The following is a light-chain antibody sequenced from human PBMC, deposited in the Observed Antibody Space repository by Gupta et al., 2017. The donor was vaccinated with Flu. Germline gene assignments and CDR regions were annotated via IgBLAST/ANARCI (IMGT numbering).Light chain of an antibody. CDR1: NMGRKS. CDR3: QVWDSSSDHWV. CDR2: DDS. Sequence: SYVLTQPPSVSVAPGQPARITCGGNNMGRKSGSWYQQKPGQAPGLVVDDDSDRPSGIPERFSGSNSGNTATLTISRVEAGDEADYYCQVWDSSSDHWVFGGGTKLTVL. J-gene: IGLJ3*02. V-gene: IGLV3-21*02.